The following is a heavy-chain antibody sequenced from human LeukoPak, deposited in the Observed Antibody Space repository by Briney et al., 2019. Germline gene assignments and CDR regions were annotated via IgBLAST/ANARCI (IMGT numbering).Heavy chain of an antibody. CDR2: INGVNGNT. Sequence: ASVKVSCKASGYTFSSYAIHWVRQAPGQRLEWMGWINGVNGNTKYSQKFQGRVTITRDTSASTAYMELSSLRSEDTAIYFCAREPEYNWNDYADYWGQGTLVTVSS. CDR3: AREPEYNWNDYADY. D-gene: IGHD1-20*01. J-gene: IGHJ4*02. V-gene: IGHV1-3*01. CDR1: GYTFSSYA.